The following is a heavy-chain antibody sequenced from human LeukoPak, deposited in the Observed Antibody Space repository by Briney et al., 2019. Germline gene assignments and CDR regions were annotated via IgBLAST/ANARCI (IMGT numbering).Heavy chain of an antibody. J-gene: IGHJ4*02. V-gene: IGHV1-18*01. CDR3: ARDYYDSSGYLDFDY. CDR2: ISAYNGNT. Sequence: GAPVKVSCKASGYTFTSYGISWVRQAPGQGLEWMGWISAYNGNTNYAQKLQGRVTMTTDTSTSTAYMELRSLRSDDTAVYYCARDYYDSSGYLDFDYWGQGTLVTVSS. CDR1: GYTFTSYG. D-gene: IGHD3-22*01.